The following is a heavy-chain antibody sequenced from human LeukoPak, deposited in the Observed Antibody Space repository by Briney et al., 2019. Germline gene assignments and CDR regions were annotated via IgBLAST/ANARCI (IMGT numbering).Heavy chain of an antibody. CDR2: ICYSGST. CDR3: ARHRYSYGTYYFDY. J-gene: IGHJ4*02. D-gene: IGHD5-18*01. Sequence: SETLSLTCTVSGGSISSYYWSWIRQPPGKGLEWMGYICYSGSTNYNPSLSGRVTISVDTSKNQFSLKLSSVTAADTAVYYCARHRYSYGTYYFDYWGQGTLVTVSS. V-gene: IGHV4-59*08. CDR1: GGSISSYY.